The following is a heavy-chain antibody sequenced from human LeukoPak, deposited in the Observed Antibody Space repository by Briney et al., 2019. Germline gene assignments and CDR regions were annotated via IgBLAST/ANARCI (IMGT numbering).Heavy chain of an antibody. CDR3: ARDLDAVGATSDY. J-gene: IGHJ4*02. V-gene: IGHV1-8*01. D-gene: IGHD1-26*01. CDR2: MNPNSGNT. CDR1: GYTFTSYD. Sequence: GASVKVSCKASGYTFTSYDINWVRQATGQGLEWMGWMNPNSGNTGYAQKFQGRVTITADKSTSTAYMELSSLRSEDTAVYYCARDLDAVGATSDYWGQGTLVTVSS.